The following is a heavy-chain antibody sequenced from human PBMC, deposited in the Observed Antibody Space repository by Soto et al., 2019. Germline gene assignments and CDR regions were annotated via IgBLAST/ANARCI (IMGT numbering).Heavy chain of an antibody. V-gene: IGHV1-2*02. Sequence: QVQLVQSGAEVKKPGASVKVSYKASGYTFTGYYMHWVRQAPGQGLEWMGWINPNSGGTNYAQKFQGRVTMTRDTSISTAYMELSRLRSDDTAVYYCARGGYSYGWYNWFDPWGQGTLVTVSS. CDR1: GYTFTGYY. D-gene: IGHD5-18*01. CDR2: INPNSGGT. CDR3: ARGGYSYGWYNWFDP. J-gene: IGHJ5*02.